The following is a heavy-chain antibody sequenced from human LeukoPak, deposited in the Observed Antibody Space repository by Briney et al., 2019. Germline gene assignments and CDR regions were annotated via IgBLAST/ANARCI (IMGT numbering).Heavy chain of an antibody. Sequence: GGSLRLSCAASGFTFSDTWMHWVRQAPGEGLVWVSRIRSDGSDTRYAESVKGRFTISRDNAKNTLYLQMNSLRAEDTAVYYCASYILTGYYNGHDAFDIWGQGTMVIVSS. CDR2: IRSDGSDT. CDR3: ASYILTGYYNGHDAFDI. D-gene: IGHD3-9*01. CDR1: GFTFSDTW. J-gene: IGHJ3*02. V-gene: IGHV3-74*01.